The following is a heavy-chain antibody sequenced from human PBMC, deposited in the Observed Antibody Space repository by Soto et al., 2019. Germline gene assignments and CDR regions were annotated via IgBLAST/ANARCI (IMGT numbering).Heavy chain of an antibody. Sequence: ASVKVSCKASGYTFTGYYMHWVRQAPGQGLEWMGWINPNSGGTNYAQKFQGWVTMTRDTSISTAYMELSRLRSDDTAVYYCARGNYVQDLPDYYYSGMDVWGQGTTVTVSS. CDR2: INPNSGGT. CDR3: ARGNYVQDLPDYYYSGMDV. D-gene: IGHD3-10*02. V-gene: IGHV1-2*04. CDR1: GYTFTGYY. J-gene: IGHJ6*02.